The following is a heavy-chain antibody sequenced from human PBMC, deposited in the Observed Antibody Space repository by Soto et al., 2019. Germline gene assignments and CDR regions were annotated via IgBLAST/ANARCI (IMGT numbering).Heavy chain of an antibody. J-gene: IGHJ6*02. Sequence: PGGSLRLSCAASGFTFSNAWMNWVRQAPGKGLEWVGRIKSKTDGGTTDYAAPVKGRFTISRDDSKNTLYLQMNSLKTEDTAVYYCTTLYTRYSSGWRPYYYYYYGMDVWGQGTTVTV. CDR3: TTLYTRYSSGWRPYYYYYYGMDV. CDR1: GFTFSNAW. D-gene: IGHD6-19*01. CDR2: IKSKTDGGTT. V-gene: IGHV3-15*07.